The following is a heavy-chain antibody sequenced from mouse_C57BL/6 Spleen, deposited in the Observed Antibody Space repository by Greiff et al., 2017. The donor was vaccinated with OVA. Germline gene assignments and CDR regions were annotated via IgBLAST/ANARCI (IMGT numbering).Heavy chain of an antibody. D-gene: IGHD1-1*01. Sequence: VQLQQPGAELVMPGASVKLSCKASGYTFTSYWMHWVKQRPGQGLEWIGEIDPSDGYTNYNHKFKGKSTLTADKSSSTAYMQLSSLTSEYSAVYYWARVGYGSRCSCFDYWGQGTTLTVSA. V-gene: IGHV1-69*01. J-gene: IGHJ2*01. CDR1: GYTFTSYW. CDR3: ARVGYGSRCSCFDY. CDR2: IDPSDGYT.